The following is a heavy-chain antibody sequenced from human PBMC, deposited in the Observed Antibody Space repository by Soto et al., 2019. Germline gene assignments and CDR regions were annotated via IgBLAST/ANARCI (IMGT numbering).Heavy chain of an antibody. CDR2: IYYSGST. D-gene: IGHD3-9*01. CDR3: ARHGAYYDILTGYDY. J-gene: IGHJ4*02. CDR1: GGSISSYY. Sequence: SETLSLTCTVSGGSISSYYWSWTRQPPGKGLEWIGYIYYSGSTNYNPSLKSRVTISVDTSKNQFSLKLSSVTAADTAVYYCARHGAYYDILTGYDYWGQGTLVTVSS. V-gene: IGHV4-59*08.